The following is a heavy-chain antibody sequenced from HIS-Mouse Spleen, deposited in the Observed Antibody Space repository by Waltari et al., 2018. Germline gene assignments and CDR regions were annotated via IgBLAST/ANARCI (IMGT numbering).Heavy chain of an antibody. Sequence: QLQLQESGPRLVKPSETLSLTCTVPGGSISLSSYSWGWIRQPPGKGLEWIGRIYYSGSTYYNPSLKSRVTISVDTSKNQFSLKLSSVTAADTAVYYCAREIPYSSSWYDWYFDLWGRGTLVTVSS. V-gene: IGHV4-39*07. CDR3: AREIPYSSSWYDWYFDL. J-gene: IGHJ2*01. CDR2: IYYSGST. D-gene: IGHD6-13*01. CDR1: GGSISLSSYS.